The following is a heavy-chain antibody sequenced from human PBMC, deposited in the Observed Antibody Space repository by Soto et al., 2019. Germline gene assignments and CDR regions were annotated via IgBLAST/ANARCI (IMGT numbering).Heavy chain of an antibody. Sequence: EVQLVESGGGLVQPGGSLRLACAGSGFRVSDYWIPWVRQAPGKGLVWVSRVSNEGSKEYADFVKGRFTLSKDNAKNTLYLEMDSLSVEDTALYYCTATPRNGMGVWGHGTKVTVAS. CDR2: VSNEGSK. J-gene: IGHJ6*02. CDR3: TATPRNGMGV. CDR1: GFRVSDYW. V-gene: IGHV3-74*01.